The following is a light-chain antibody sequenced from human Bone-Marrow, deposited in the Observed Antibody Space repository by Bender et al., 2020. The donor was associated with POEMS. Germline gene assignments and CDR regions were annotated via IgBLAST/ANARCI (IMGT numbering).Light chain of an antibody. CDR1: SSDVGGFQY. J-gene: IGLJ3*02. CDR3: QSYDNSLGGWV. CDR2: AVS. V-gene: IGLV2-11*01. Sequence: QSALTQPASVSGSPGQSVTISCTGTSSDVGGFQYVSWYQQHPGKAPKVMIDAVSRRPSGVPDRFSGFKSGNTASLTISGLQAEDEGDYYCQSYDNSLGGWVFGGGTKLTVL.